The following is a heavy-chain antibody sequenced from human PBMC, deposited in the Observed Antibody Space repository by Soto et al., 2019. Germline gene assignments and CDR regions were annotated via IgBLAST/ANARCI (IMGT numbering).Heavy chain of an antibody. V-gene: IGHV3-30-3*01. CDR1: GFTFSSYA. Sequence: GSLRLSCAASGFTFSSYAMHWVRQAPGKGLEWVAVISYDGSNKYYADSVKGRFTISRDNSKNTLYLQMNSLRAEDTAVYYCARCIAVAVTGYFDYWGQGTLVTVSS. D-gene: IGHD6-19*01. J-gene: IGHJ4*02. CDR3: ARCIAVAVTGYFDY. CDR2: ISYDGSNK.